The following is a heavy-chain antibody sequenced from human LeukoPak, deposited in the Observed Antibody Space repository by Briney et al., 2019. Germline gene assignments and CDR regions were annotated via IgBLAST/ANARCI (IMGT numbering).Heavy chain of an antibody. CDR2: ISAYNGNT. CDR1: GGTFSSYA. D-gene: IGHD2-2*02. V-gene: IGHV1-18*01. Sequence: ASVKVSCKAAGGTFSSYAISWVRQAPGQGLEWMGWISAYNGNTNYAQKLQGRVTMTTDTSTSTAYMELRSLRSDDTAVYYCARVDQLLYEIDYWGQGTLVTVSS. J-gene: IGHJ4*02. CDR3: ARVDQLLYEIDY.